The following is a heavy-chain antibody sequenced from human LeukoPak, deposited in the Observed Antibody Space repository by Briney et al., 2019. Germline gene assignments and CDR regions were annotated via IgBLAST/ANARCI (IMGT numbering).Heavy chain of an antibody. CDR3: AREVYDSSGYPPGD. V-gene: IGHV4-34*01. CDR1: GGSISSYY. D-gene: IGHD3-22*01. J-gene: IGHJ4*02. CDR2: INHSGST. Sequence: KPSETLSLTCTVSGGSISSYYWSWIRQPPGKGLEWIGEINHSGSTNYNPSLKSRVTISVDTSKNQFSLKLSSVTAADTAVYYCAREVYDSSGYPPGDWGQGTLVTVSS.